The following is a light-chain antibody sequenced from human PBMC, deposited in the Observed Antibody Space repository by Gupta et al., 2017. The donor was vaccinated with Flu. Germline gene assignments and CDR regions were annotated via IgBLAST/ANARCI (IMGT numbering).Light chain of an antibody. J-gene: IGKJ5*01. Sequence: DIQMTQSPSSVSASVGDRVTITCRASQAIRTYLAWYQRKPGKAPKVLIYAASSLQSGVPSRFSGSGAGTDFTLTISSLQPEDFATYYCQQSNTFPITFGQGTRLEIK. CDR3: QQSNTFPIT. CDR2: AAS. V-gene: IGKV1-12*01. CDR1: QAIRTY.